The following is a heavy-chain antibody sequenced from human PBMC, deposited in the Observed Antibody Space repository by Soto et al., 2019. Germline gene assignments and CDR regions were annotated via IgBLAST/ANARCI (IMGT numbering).Heavy chain of an antibody. J-gene: IGHJ3*02. D-gene: IGHD3-22*01. CDR3: ASASGYYYDSSGYYPHDAFDI. CDR2: IYYSGST. V-gene: IGHV4-31*03. Sequence: PSETLSLTCTVSGGSISSGGYYWSWIRQHPGKGLEWIGYIYYSGSTYYNPSLKSRVTISVDTSKNQFSLKLSSVTAADTAVYYCASASGYYYDSSGYYPHDAFDIWGQGTMVTVSS. CDR1: GGSISSGGYY.